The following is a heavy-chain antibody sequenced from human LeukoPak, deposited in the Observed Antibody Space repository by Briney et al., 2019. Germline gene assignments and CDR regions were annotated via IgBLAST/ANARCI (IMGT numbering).Heavy chain of an antibody. D-gene: IGHD2/OR15-2a*01. CDR3: VSFYETY. J-gene: IGHJ4*02. Sequence: GGSLRLSCTASGFTFSSFAMHWVRHAPGKGLVWVSHINSDGSWTSYADSVKGRFTISKDNAKNTVYLQMNSLRAEDTAVYYCVSFYETYWGRGTLVTVSS. CDR1: GFTFSSFA. V-gene: IGHV3-74*01. CDR2: INSDGSWT.